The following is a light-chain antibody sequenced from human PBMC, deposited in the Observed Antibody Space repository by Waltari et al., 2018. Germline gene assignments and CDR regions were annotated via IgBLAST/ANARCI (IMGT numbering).Light chain of an antibody. Sequence: AIQMTQSPSSLSASVGDRVTITCRASQGIRNDLGWYQQKPGKAPKLLIYAASRLQSGVPTRFSGSGSATDFTLTISSLQPEDFATYYCLQDYNYPRTFGQGTKLEIK. CDR2: AAS. CDR1: QGIRND. J-gene: IGKJ2*01. V-gene: IGKV1-6*01. CDR3: LQDYNYPRT.